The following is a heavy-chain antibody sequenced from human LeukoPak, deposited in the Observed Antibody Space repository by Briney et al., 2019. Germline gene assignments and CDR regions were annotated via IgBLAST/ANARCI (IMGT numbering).Heavy chain of an antibody. CDR1: GFTFSSYW. CDR3: VRGNDYGGPHY. J-gene: IGHJ4*02. V-gene: IGHV3-74*01. CDR2: IDRDGSRI. D-gene: IGHD4-23*01. Sequence: LPGGSLRLSCAVSGFTFSSYWMYWVRQAPGKGLVWVSRIDRDGSRINYADSVKGRFTISRDNGKNTLFLQMNSLRAEDAAVYYCVRGNDYGGPHYWGQGTLVTVSS.